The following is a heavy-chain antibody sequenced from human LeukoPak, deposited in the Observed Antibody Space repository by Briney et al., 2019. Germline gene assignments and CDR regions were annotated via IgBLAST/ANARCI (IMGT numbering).Heavy chain of an antibody. D-gene: IGHD6-19*01. Sequence: SETLSLTCTVSGGSMSTYYWTWIRQPPGKGLEWIGFIYYTGSTYYNPSLKSRVTISVDTSKNQFSLKLSSVTAADTAVYYCARHGRVTVASHGMDVWGQGTTVTVSS. CDR2: IYYTGST. J-gene: IGHJ6*02. V-gene: IGHV4-59*08. CDR3: ARHGRVTVASHGMDV. CDR1: GGSMSTYY.